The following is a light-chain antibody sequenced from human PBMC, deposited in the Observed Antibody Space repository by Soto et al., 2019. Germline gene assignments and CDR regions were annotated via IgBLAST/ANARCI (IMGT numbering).Light chain of an antibody. CDR3: QQFNSYPALT. CDR1: QGISSA. J-gene: IGKJ4*01. CDR2: DAS. V-gene: IGKV1-13*02. Sequence: AIPLTQSPSSLSASVGDRVTITCRASQGISSALAWYQQKPGKAPKLLIYDASSLESGVPSRFSGSGSETDFTLTISSLQPEDFATYYCQQFNSYPALTFGGGTKVEIK.